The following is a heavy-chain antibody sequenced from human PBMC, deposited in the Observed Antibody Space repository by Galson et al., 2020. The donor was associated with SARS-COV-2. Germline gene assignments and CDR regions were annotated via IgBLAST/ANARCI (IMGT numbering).Heavy chain of an antibody. V-gene: IGHV3-7*01. J-gene: IGHJ4*02. CDR2: IKQDGSEK. CDR1: GFTFSSYW. D-gene: IGHD2-21*02. Sequence: GESLKISCAASGFTFSSYWMSWVRQAPGKGLEWVANIKQDGSEKYYVDSVKGRFTISRDNAKNSLYLQMNSLRAEDTAVYYCAREENFFLVVTATRMCYFDYWGRGTLATVSS. CDR3: AREENFFLVVTATRMCYFDY.